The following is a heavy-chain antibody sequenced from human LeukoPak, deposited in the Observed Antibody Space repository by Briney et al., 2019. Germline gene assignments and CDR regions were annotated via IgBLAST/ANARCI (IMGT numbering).Heavy chain of an antibody. J-gene: IGHJ4*02. V-gene: IGHV4-59*08. CDR1: GSSVSSYY. CDR2: IYYSGST. D-gene: IGHD1-7*01. Sequence: SSETLSLTCTVSGSSVSSYYWSGIRQPPGKGLEWIGYIYYSGSTNYNPSLKSRVTISVDTSKNQFSLKLSSVTAADTAVYYCARLTGAGTTQYFDYWGQGTLVTVSS. CDR3: ARLTGAGTTQYFDY.